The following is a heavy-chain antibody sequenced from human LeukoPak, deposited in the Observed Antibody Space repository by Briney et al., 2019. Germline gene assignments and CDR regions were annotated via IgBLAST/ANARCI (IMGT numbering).Heavy chain of an antibody. Sequence: GGSLRLSCAASGFTFSSYGMHWVRQAPGKGLEWVAVISYDGSNKYYADSVKGRFTISRDNSKNTLYLQMNSLRAEDTAVYYCASLWELRDYWGQGTLVTVSS. CDR2: ISYDGSNK. D-gene: IGHD1-26*01. V-gene: IGHV3-30*03. CDR3: ASLWELRDY. J-gene: IGHJ4*02. CDR1: GFTFSSYG.